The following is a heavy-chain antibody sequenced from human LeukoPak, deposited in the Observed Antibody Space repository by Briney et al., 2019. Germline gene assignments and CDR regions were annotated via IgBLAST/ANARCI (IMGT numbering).Heavy chain of an antibody. CDR2: ISYDGSNK. D-gene: IGHD6-13*01. V-gene: IGHV3-30*18. CDR3: AKDTAGTYY. CDR1: GFTVSSNY. J-gene: IGHJ4*02. Sequence: GGSLRLSCAASGFTVSSNYMSWVRQAPGKGLEWVAVISYDGSNKYYADSVKGRFTISRDNSKNTLYLQMNSLRAEDTAVYYCAKDTAGTYYWGQGTLVTVSS.